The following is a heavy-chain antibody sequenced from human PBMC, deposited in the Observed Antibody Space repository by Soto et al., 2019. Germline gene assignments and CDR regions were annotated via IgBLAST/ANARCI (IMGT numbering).Heavy chain of an antibody. V-gene: IGHV4-59*08. CDR2: IYYSGST. CDR1: GGSISSYY. J-gene: IGHJ4*02. CDR3: ASMVVAADYFDY. Sequence: PSATLSLTCTVSGGSISSYYWSWIRQPPGKGLEWIGYIYYSGSTNYNPSLKSRVTISVDTSKNQFSLKLSSVTAADTAVYYCASMVVAADYFDYWGQGTLVTVSS. D-gene: IGHD2-15*01.